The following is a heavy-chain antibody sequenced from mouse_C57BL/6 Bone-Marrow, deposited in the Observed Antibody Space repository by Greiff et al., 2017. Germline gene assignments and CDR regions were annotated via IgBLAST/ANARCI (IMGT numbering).Heavy chain of an antibody. J-gene: IGHJ3*01. Sequence: QVQLQQPGAELVMPGASVKLSCKASGYTFTGYWMHWVKQRPGQGLEWIGEIDPSDSYTNYNQKFQGKSTLTADKSSTTAYLQLSSLTSEDSAVYYGASSWINYGPFAYWGQGTLVTVSA. V-gene: IGHV1-69*01. CDR3: ASSWINYGPFAY. CDR2: IDPSDSYT. D-gene: IGHD1-1*02. CDR1: GYTFTGYW.